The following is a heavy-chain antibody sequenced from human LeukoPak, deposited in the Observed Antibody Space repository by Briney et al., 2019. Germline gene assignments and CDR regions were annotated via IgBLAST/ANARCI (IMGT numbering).Heavy chain of an antibody. V-gene: IGHV4-39*01. J-gene: IGHJ4*02. CDR2: IYYSGST. Sequence: SETLSLTCTVSGGSISSSGYYWGWIRQPPGKGLEWIGSIYYSGSTYYNPSLKSRVTISVDTSKNQFSLKLSSVTAADTAVYYCARHSLDVLRYFDWLSPFDYWGQGTLVTVSS. CDR3: ARHSLDVLRYFDWLSPFDY. D-gene: IGHD3-9*01. CDR1: GGSISSSGYY.